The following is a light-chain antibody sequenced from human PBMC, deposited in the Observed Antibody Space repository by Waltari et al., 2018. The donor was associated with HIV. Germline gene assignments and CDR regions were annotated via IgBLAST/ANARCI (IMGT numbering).Light chain of an antibody. V-gene: IGLV1-47*01. CDR3: VGWDSRLRGYV. CDR1: SSNIEKDN. CDR2: KDT. J-gene: IGLJ1*01. Sequence: QPVLTQPPSASGTPGQRVPISCSGSSSNIEKDNVYVYQQFPGAAPKLLIYKDTQRPSGVPDRFTGSKSGTSASLAIGGRRSEDEADYYCVGWDSRLRGYVFGTGTKVTVL.